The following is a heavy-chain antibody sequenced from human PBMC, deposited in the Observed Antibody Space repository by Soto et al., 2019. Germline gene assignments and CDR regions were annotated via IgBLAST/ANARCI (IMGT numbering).Heavy chain of an antibody. D-gene: IGHD3-16*02. J-gene: IGHJ4*02. CDR1: AYTFTGYY. Sequence: GXSVKVSCKASAYTFTGYYMHWVRQAPGQGLEWMGWINPNSGGTNYAQKFQGWVTMTRDTSISTAYMELSRLRSDDTAVYYCARGVMITFGGVIVPYFDYWGQGTLVTGSS. CDR2: INPNSGGT. CDR3: ARGVMITFGGVIVPYFDY. V-gene: IGHV1-2*04.